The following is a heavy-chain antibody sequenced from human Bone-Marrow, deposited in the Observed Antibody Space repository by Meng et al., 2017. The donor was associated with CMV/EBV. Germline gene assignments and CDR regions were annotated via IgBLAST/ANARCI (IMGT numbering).Heavy chain of an antibody. CDR1: GFTFSNYA. CDR2: ISGSI. Sequence: GGSLRLSCVASGFTFSNYAMTWVRQVPGKGLEWVSGISGSIYYADSVKGRFTISRDNAKNSLYLQMNSLRAEDTAVYYCARDQAVGYDFWSGYHYYWGQGTLVTVSS. V-gene: IGHV3-21*01. CDR3: ARDQAVGYDFWSGYHYY. J-gene: IGHJ4*02. D-gene: IGHD3-3*01.